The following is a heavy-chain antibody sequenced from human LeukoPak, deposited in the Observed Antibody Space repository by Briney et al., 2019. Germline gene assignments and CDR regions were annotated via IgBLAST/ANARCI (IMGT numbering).Heavy chain of an antibody. CDR2: INHSGST. J-gene: IGHJ4*02. CDR1: GFTFSSYS. D-gene: IGHD3-16*02. CDR3: ASVPELSTTPNAYFDY. V-gene: IGHV4-34*01. Sequence: GSLRLSCAASGFTFSSYSMNWIRQPPGKGLEWIGEINHSGSTNYNPSLKSRVTISVDTSKNQFSLKLSSVTAADTAVYYCASVPELSTTPNAYFDYWGQGTLVTVSS.